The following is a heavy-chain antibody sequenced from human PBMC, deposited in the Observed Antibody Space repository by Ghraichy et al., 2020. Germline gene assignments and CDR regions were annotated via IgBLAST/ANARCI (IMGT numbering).Heavy chain of an antibody. V-gene: IGHV3-66*01. D-gene: IGHD1-26*01. J-gene: IGHJ3*01. CDR1: GFTVSSNY. CDR2: INNGVST. Sequence: GGSLRLSCAASGFTVSSNYMSWVRQAPGKGLEWVALINNGVSTFYADSVKGRFTISRDNSKNTLYLQMNSLRAEDTAVYYCARTPIVGATGGWGQGTMVTVSS. CDR3: ARTPIVGATGG.